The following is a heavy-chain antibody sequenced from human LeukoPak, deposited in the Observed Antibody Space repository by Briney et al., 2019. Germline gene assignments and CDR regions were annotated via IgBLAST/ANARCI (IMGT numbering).Heavy chain of an antibody. J-gene: IGHJ4*02. CDR3: ARHTRLEY. D-gene: IGHD1-1*01. Sequence: GSLRLPCAASGFTFRNYWMSWVRQAPGKGLECVANIKQGGSEKYYVDSVKGRFTISRDNAKNSLYLQMNSLRAEDTAVYYCARHTRLEYWGQGTLDTVSS. CDR1: GFTFRNYW. CDR2: IKQGGSEK. V-gene: IGHV3-7*01.